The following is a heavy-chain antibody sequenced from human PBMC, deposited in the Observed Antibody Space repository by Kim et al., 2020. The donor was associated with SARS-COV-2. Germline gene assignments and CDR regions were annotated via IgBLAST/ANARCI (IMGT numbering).Heavy chain of an antibody. V-gene: IGHV3-7*01. D-gene: IGHD1-1*01. CDR2: IMEDGSEK. Sequence: GGSLRLSCAASGFTFSNYWMSWVRQSPEKGLERVAAIMEDGSEKYYADFVEGRFSISRDNARKSLYLQMNGLRAEDTAVYYCARDQLRSFDYWGQGTPSPSP. J-gene: IGHJ4*02. CDR1: GFTFSNYW. CDR3: ARDQLRSFDY.